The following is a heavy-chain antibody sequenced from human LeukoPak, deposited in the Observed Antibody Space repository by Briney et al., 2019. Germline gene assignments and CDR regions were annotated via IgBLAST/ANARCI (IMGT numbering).Heavy chain of an antibody. CDR3: ATSTGTK. Sequence: GGSLRLSCAASGFTFSSYGMHWVRQAPGKGLEWVAVIWYDGSNKYYADSVKGRFTISRDNSKNTLYLQMNSLRAADTAVYYCATSTGTKWGQGTLVTVSS. CDR1: GFTFSSYG. J-gene: IGHJ4*02. D-gene: IGHD1-7*01. V-gene: IGHV3-33*01. CDR2: IWYDGSNK.